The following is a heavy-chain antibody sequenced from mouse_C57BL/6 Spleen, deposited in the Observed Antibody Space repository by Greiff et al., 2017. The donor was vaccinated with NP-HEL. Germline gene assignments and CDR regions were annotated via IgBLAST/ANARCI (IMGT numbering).Heavy chain of an antibody. Sequence: QVTLKVSGPGLLQSSQTLSLTCSFSGFSLSTSGMGVSWIRQPSGKGLEWLAPIYWDDDKRYPPSLKRRLTISKDTSRNQVFRKITSVDTADTATYYCARNGGATAQATAWFAYWGQGTLVTVSA. J-gene: IGHJ3*01. V-gene: IGHV8-12*01. D-gene: IGHD3-2*02. CDR1: GFSLSTSGMG. CDR3: ARNGGATAQATAWFAY. CDR2: IYWDDDK.